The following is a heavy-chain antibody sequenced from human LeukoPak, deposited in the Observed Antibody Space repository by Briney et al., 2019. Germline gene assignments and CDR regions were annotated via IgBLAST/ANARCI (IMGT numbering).Heavy chain of an antibody. Sequence: PSETLSLTCTVSGGSISSSSYYWGWIRQPPGKGLEWIGSIYYSGSTYYNPSLKSRVTISVDTSKNQFSLKLSPVTAADTAVYYCARDLGGGNWFDPWGQGTLVTVSS. CDR2: IYYSGST. CDR1: GGSISSSSYY. J-gene: IGHJ5*02. D-gene: IGHD3-16*01. V-gene: IGHV4-39*07. CDR3: ARDLGGGNWFDP.